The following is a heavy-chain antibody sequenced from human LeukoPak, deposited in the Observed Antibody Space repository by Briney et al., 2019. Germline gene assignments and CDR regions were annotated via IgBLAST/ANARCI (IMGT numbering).Heavy chain of an antibody. D-gene: IGHD5-24*01. V-gene: IGHV4-34*01. CDR3: ARRGRWLQFNAFDI. CDR1: GGSFSGYY. Sequence: SETLSLTRAVYGGSFSGYYWSWIRQPPGKGLEWIGEINHSGSTNYNPSLKSRVTISVDTSKNQFSLKLSSVTAADTAVYYCARRGRWLQFNAFDIWGQGTMVTVSS. J-gene: IGHJ3*02. CDR2: INHSGST.